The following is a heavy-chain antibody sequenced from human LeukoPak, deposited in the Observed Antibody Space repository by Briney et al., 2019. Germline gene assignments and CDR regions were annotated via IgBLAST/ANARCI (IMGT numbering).Heavy chain of an antibody. CDR1: GYTFTGFS. J-gene: IGHJ4*02. CDR2: INPRSGDT. CDR3: ARDFGGLSDVGIDY. Sequence: ASVTVSCKASGYTFTGFSIHWVRQAPGQGLEWMGWINPRSGDTNYAQMFKGRITMTRDSSTSTAYMELSSLISDDTAVYYCARDFGGLSDVGIDYWGQGTLVTVSS. V-gene: IGHV1-2*02. D-gene: IGHD2/OR15-2a*01.